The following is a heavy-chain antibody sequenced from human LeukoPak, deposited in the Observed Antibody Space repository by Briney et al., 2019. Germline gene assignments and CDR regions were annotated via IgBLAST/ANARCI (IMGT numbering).Heavy chain of an antibody. CDR1: GGSISSGGYY. J-gene: IGHJ4*02. D-gene: IGHD4-17*01. Sequence: SETLSLTCTVSGGSISSGGYYWSWIRQHPGKGLEWIGYIYYSGSTYYNPSLKSRVTISVDTSKNQFSLKLSSVTAADTAVYYCARLRHPNGDDDYWGQGTLVTVSS. V-gene: IGHV4-31*03. CDR3: ARLRHPNGDDDY. CDR2: IYYSGST.